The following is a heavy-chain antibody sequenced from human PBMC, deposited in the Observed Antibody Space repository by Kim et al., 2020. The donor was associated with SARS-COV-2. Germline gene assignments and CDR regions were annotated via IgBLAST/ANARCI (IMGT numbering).Heavy chain of an antibody. Sequence: GGSLRLSCAASGFTFSSYAMSWVRQAPGKGLEWVSAISGSGGSTYYADSVKGRFTISRDNSKNTLYLQMNSLRAEDTAVYYCAKGFTPHYYDSSGSVHWGQGTLVTVSS. D-gene: IGHD3-22*01. CDR1: GFTFSSYA. J-gene: IGHJ4*02. CDR3: AKGFTPHYYDSSGSVH. V-gene: IGHV3-23*01. CDR2: ISGSGGST.